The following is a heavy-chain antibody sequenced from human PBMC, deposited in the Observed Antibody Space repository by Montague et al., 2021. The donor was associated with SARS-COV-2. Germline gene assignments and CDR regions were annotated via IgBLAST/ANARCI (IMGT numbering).Heavy chain of an antibody. CDR2: INSDGSST. CDR3: ARLGWYQPLLYYYYGMDV. D-gene: IGHD2-2*01. Sequence: SLRLSCAASGFTFSSYWMHWVRQAPGKGLVWVSRINSDGSSTSHADSVKGRFTISRDNAKNTLYLQMNSLRAEDTAVYYCARLGWYQPLLYYYYGMDVWGQGTTVTVSS. CDR1: GFTFSSYW. J-gene: IGHJ6*02. V-gene: IGHV3-74*01.